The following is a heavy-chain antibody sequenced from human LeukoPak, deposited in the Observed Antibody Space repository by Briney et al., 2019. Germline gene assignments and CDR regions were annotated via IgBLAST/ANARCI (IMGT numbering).Heavy chain of an antibody. CDR3: ARELISTTWRGNRSYFDL. D-gene: IGHD1-1*01. CDR2: ISYDGSNK. V-gene: IGHV3-30*03. Sequence: PGGSLRLSCAASGFTFSSYGMHWVRQAPGKGLEWVAVISYDGSNKYYADSVKGRFTISRDNSKNTLYLQMNSLRAEDTAVYYCARELISTTWRGNRSYFDLWGRGTLVTVSS. J-gene: IGHJ2*01. CDR1: GFTFSSYG.